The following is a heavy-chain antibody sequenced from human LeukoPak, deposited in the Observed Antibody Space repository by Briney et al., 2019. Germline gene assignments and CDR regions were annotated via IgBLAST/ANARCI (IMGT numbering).Heavy chain of an antibody. CDR3: AKSGDYLWDY. CDR2: IYHTGST. V-gene: IGHV4-4*02. J-gene: IGHJ4*02. Sequence: SETLSLTCAVSGGSISTNNWWSWIRQPPGKGLEWIGEIYHTGSTNYSPSLRSRVTMSIDKSNNQFSLNLNSVTAADTAVYYCAKSGDYLWDYWGQGTLVTVSS. D-gene: IGHD3-16*01. CDR1: GGSISTNNW.